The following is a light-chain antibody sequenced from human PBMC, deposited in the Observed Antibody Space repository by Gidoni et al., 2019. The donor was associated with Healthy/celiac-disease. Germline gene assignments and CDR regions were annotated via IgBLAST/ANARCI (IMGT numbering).Light chain of an antibody. V-gene: IGKV3-20*01. J-gene: IGKJ2*01. CDR2: GAA. CDR3: QQYGSSLYT. Sequence: EIVLKQSRGTLSFSPGERANLTCRARQSVNSSYLAGYQQKPGQAPRLLIDGAASRATGIPDRFSGSVSGTDFTLTISRLEPEDFAVYYCQQYGSSLYTFGQGTKLEIK. CDR1: QSVNSSY.